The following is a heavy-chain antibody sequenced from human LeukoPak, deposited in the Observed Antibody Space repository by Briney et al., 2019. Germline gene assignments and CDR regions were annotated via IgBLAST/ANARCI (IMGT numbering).Heavy chain of an antibody. J-gene: IGHJ4*02. D-gene: IGHD4-17*01. CDR1: GGSFSGYY. CDR3: ARAEGEIPTVYPFDY. CDR2: INHSGST. Sequence: SETLSLTCAVYGGSFSGYYWSWIRQPPGKGLEWIGEINHSGSTNYNPSLKSRVSISVDTSKNQFSLKLSSVTAADTAVYYCARAEGEIPTVYPFDYWGQGTLVTVSS. V-gene: IGHV4-34*01.